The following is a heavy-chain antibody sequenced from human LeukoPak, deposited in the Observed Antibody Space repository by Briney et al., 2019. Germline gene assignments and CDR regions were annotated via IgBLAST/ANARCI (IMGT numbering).Heavy chain of an antibody. CDR1: GFTFSDYY. Sequence: KAGGSLRLSCTVSGFTFSDYYMTWVRQAPGKGLEWLSYISGNSGDINYLDSVRGRFTISRDNAKNSLYLQMDSLRVEDTAVYYCTRDPRRLDYLGQGTLVTVSS. CDR3: TRDPRRLDY. J-gene: IGHJ4*02. V-gene: IGHV3-11*05. CDR2: ISGNSGDI.